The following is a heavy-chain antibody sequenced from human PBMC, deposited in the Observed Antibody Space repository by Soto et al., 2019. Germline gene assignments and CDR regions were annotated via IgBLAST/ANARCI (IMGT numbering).Heavy chain of an antibody. Sequence: PAETLSVTCTFSVGSISIGDYYWSWIRQPPGKGLEWIGYIYYSGSTYYNPSLKSRVTISVDTSKNQFSLKLSSVTAADTAVYYCARANYYDSSPWFDPWGQGTMVTVSS. V-gene: IGHV4-30-4*01. CDR3: ARANYYDSSPWFDP. CDR1: VGSISIGDYY. J-gene: IGHJ5*02. CDR2: IYYSGST. D-gene: IGHD3-22*01.